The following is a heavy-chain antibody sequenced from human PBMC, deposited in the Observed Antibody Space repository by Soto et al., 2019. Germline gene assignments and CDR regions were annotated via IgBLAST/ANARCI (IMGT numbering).Heavy chain of an antibody. CDR2: IYHSGST. V-gene: IGHV4-4*02. D-gene: IGHD3-16*01. J-gene: IGHJ4*02. Sequence: SETLSLTCAVSGGSISRSNWWSWVRQPPGKGLEWIGEIYHSGSTNYNPSLKSGVTMSVDKAKNQFSLKLSSVTAADTAVYYCARDGLEGGGGSFDYWGQGTLVTVSS. CDR3: ARDGLEGGGGSFDY. CDR1: GGSISRSNW.